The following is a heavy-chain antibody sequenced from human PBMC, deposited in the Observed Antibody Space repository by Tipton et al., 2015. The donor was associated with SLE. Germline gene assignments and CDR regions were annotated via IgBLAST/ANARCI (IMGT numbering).Heavy chain of an antibody. D-gene: IGHD1-26*01. CDR3: ARSWSGRREFDY. CDR1: DDSVSSAYY. V-gene: IGHV4-38-2*02. J-gene: IGHJ4*02. Sequence: TLSLTCIVSDDSVSSAYYWAWIRQPPGKGLQWIACIYRTGTIYVNPSLKSRVSMSMDTSNNRFSLTMTSLTVADTAVYYCARSWSGRREFDYWGPGTLVTFSS. CDR2: IYRTGTI.